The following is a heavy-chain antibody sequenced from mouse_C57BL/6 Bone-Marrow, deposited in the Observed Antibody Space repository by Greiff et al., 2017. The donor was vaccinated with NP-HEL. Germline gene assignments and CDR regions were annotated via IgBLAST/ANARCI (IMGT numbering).Heavy chain of an antibody. CDR1: GYTFTSYW. J-gene: IGHJ4*01. CDR2: IDPSDSYT. V-gene: IGHV1-50*01. Sequence: QVQLQQSGAELVKPGASVKLSCKASGYTFTSYWMQWVKQRPGQGLEWIGEIDPSDSYTNYNQKFKGKATLTVDTSSSTAYMQLSSLTSEDSAVYYCARGGWTSWGQGTSVTVSS. D-gene: IGHD2-3*01. CDR3: ARGGWTS.